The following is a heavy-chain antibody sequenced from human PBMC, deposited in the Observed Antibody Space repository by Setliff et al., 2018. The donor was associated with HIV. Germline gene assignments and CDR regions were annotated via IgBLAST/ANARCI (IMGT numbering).Heavy chain of an antibody. CDR2: ISTTGST. CDR3: ARGLAYYSENTDYYYVSAGFDP. Sequence: PSETLSLTCSVSGGSISSGNYYWSWIRQPAGKGLEWIGRISTTGSTNYNPSLKSRVTISVDSSKNQFSLKLSSVTAADTAVYYCARGLAYYSENTDYYYVSAGFDPWGPGTLVTVSS. J-gene: IGHJ5*02. V-gene: IGHV4-61*02. D-gene: IGHD3-22*01. CDR1: GGSISSGNYY.